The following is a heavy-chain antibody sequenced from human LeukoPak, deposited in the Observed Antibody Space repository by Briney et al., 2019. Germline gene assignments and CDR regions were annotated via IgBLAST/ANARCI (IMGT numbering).Heavy chain of an antibody. CDR1: GGSISSYY. Sequence: PSETLSLTCTVSGGSISSYYWSWIRQPPGKGLEWIGYIYTSGSTNYNPSLKSRVTIPVDTSKNQFSLKLSSVTAADTAVYYCARQLGATTQGFDYWGQGTLVTVSS. D-gene: IGHD1-26*01. CDR3: ARQLGATTQGFDY. V-gene: IGHV4-4*09. J-gene: IGHJ4*02. CDR2: IYTSGST.